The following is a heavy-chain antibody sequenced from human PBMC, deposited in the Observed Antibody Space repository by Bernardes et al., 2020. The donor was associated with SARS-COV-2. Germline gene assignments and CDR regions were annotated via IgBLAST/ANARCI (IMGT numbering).Heavy chain of an antibody. D-gene: IGHD6-19*01. CDR1: GYTLTELS. CDR2: FDPEDGET. Sequence: ASVKVSCKVSGYTLTELSMHWVRQAPGKGLEWMGGFDPEDGETIYAQKFQGRVTMTEDTSTDTAYMELSSLRSEDTAVYYCATDLVTRGWYLRRDYWGQGTLVTVSS. J-gene: IGHJ4*02. CDR3: ATDLVTRGWYLRRDY. V-gene: IGHV1-24*01.